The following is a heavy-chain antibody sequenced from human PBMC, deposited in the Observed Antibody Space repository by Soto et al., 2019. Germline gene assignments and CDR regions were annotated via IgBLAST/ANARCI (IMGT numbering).Heavy chain of an antibody. D-gene: IGHD5-18*01. CDR2: INHRGST. Sequence: SETLSLTCAVYGGSFSGYYWSWIRQPPGTGLEWIGEINHRGSTNYNPSLKIRVTISVDTPKNQFSLKLRSVNAADTAVYYCARGSGYSYGARYYYGMDVWGQGTTVT. V-gene: IGHV4-34*01. J-gene: IGHJ6*02. CDR1: GGSFSGYY. CDR3: ARGSGYSYGARYYYGMDV.